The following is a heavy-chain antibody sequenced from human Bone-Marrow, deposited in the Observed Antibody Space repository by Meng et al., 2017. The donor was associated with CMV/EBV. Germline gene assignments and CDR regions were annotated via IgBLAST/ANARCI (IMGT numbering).Heavy chain of an antibody. D-gene: IGHD6-6*01. CDR3: ARSRYSSLSFDDMDV. V-gene: IGHV3-48*04. J-gene: IGHJ6*02. Sequence: GESLKISCAASGFTFSNAWMSWVRQAPGKGLEWISYISSSSYTIYYADSVKDRFTVSRDSARNSLYLQMNSLRAEDTAVYYCARSRYSSLSFDDMDVWGQGTTVTVSS. CDR2: ISSSSYTI. CDR1: GFTFSNAW.